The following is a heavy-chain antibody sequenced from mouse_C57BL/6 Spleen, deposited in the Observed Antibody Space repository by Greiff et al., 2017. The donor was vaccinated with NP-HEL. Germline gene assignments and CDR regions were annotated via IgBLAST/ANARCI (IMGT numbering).Heavy chain of an antibody. CDR1: GYTFTDYY. CDR3: ARLGDSSEGFDY. J-gene: IGHJ2*01. D-gene: IGHD3-2*02. CDR2: INPNNGGT. V-gene: IGHV1-26*01. Sequence: EVQLQQSGPELVKPGASVKISCKASGYTFTDYYMNWVKQSHGKSLEWIGDINPNNGGTSYNQKFKGKATLTVDKSSSTAYMELRSLTSEDSAVYYCARLGDSSEGFDYWGQGTTLTVSS.